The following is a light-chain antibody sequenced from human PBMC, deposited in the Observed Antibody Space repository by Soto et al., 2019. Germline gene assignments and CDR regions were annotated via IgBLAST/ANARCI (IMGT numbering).Light chain of an antibody. J-gene: IGKJ5*01. CDR3: QQYNNWPIT. Sequence: EIVMTQSPATLSVSPGERVTLSCRANQSVSSNLAWYQQKPGQAPRLLIYGASTRATGIPARFSGSGSGTEFTLTISSLQSEDFAVYYCQQYNNWPITFGQGTRLEIK. CDR2: GAS. CDR1: QSVSSN. V-gene: IGKV3-15*01.